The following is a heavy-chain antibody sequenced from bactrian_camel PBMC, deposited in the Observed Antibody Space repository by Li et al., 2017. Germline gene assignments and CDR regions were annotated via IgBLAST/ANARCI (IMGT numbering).Heavy chain of an antibody. J-gene: IGHJ4*01. D-gene: IGHD5*01. V-gene: IGHV3S67*01. CDR3: AADPSVRWCMGRVFAEGATGFAY. CDR1: STTKLTFC. Sequence: DVQLVESGGGSVQPGGSLTLSCKVSSTTKLTFCMGWFRQAPAKERKGVAVIDMDGKINYADSVKERFTVSRDDEQATLYLQMNSLKSEDSDMYYCAADPSVRWCMGRVFAEGATGFAYWGQGTQVTVS. CDR2: IDMDGKI.